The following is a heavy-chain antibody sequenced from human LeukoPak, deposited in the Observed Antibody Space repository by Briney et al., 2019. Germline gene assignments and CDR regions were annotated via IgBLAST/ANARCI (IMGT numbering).Heavy chain of an antibody. CDR1: GFTFSSYW. CDR2: IKQDGSEK. J-gene: IGHJ5*02. V-gene: IGHV3-7*01. D-gene: IGHD1-7*01. CDR3: ARDQLPDWETSNWFDP. Sequence: PGGSLRPSCAASGFTFSSYWMSWVRQAPGKWLEWVANIKQDGSEKYYVDSVKGRFTISRDNAKNSLYLQMNSLRAEDTAVYYCARDQLPDWETSNWFDPWGQGTLVTVSS.